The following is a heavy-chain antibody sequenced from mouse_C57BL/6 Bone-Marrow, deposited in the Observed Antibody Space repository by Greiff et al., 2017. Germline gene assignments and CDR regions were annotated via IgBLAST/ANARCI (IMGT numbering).Heavy chain of an antibody. CDR2: INSDGGST. Sequence: EVKLMESGGGLVQPGESLKLSCESNEYEFPSHDMSWVRKTPEKRLELVAAINSDGGSTYYPDTMKRRFIISRAHTKKTLYLQLSSLRSEDTALDYCARHINYAMDYWGQGTSVTVSS. CDR1: EYEFPSHD. J-gene: IGHJ4*01. CDR3: ARHINYAMDY. V-gene: IGHV5-2*01. D-gene: IGHD1-1*01.